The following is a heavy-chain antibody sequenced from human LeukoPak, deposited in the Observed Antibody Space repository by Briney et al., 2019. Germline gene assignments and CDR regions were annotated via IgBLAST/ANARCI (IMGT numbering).Heavy chain of an antibody. J-gene: IGHJ4*02. D-gene: IGHD2-21*01. CDR2: INHSGST. CDR3: ARGFISSMGLWWPTHHTTSFDY. CDR1: GGSFSGYY. V-gene: IGHV4-34*01. Sequence: SETLSLTCAVYGGSFSGYYWSWIRQPPRKGLEWIGEINHSGSTNYNPSLKSRVTISVDTSKNQFSLKLSSVTAADTAVYYCARGFISSMGLWWPTHHTTSFDYWGQGTLVTVSS.